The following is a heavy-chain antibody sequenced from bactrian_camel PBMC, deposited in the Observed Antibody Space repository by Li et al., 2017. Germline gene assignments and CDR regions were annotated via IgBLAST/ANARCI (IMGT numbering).Heavy chain of an antibody. J-gene: IGHJ4*01. D-gene: IGHD6*01. CDR2: INSGGGST. V-gene: IGHV3S31*01. CDR3: ACYGSWSENKF. CDR1: GFNFSISA. Sequence: VQLVESGGGLVSPGGSTRLSCIISGFNFSISAMSWVRQAPGKGLEWISAINSGGGSTYYADSVKGRFTMSQDNARNTLYLQMSGLKPEDTAVYYCACYGSWSENKFWGQGTQVTVS.